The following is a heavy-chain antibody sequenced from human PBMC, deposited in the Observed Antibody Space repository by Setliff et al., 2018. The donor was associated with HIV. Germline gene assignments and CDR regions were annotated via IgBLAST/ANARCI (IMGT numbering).Heavy chain of an antibody. V-gene: IGHV4-39*01. Sequence: SETLSLTCTVSGGSIIINDYYWGWIRQSPGKGLEWIGSIVYSGTTYYNVSLESRVTISVDTSKNQFSLKLSSVTAADTAVYYCTRRDVTTGMDSWGPGILVTVSS. D-gene: IGHD4-17*01. CDR2: IVYSGTT. J-gene: IGHJ4*02. CDR3: TRRDVTTGMDS. CDR1: GGSIIINDYY.